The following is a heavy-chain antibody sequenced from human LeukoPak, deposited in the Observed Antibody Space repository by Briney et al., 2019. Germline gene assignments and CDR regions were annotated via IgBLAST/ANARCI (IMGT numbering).Heavy chain of an antibody. J-gene: IGHJ4*02. CDR3: ARRRSGSYSGTNKYYFDY. CDR1: GFTFSSYG. Sequence: GRSLRLSCAASGFTFSSYGMHWVRQAPGKGLEWVAVISYDGSNKYYADSVKGRFTISRDNAKNSLYLQMNSLRAEDTAVYYCARRRSGSYSGTNKYYFDYWGQGTLVTVSS. CDR2: ISYDGSNK. D-gene: IGHD1-26*01. V-gene: IGHV3-30*03.